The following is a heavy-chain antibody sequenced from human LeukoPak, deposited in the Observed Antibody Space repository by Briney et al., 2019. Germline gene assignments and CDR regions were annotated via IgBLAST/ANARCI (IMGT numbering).Heavy chain of an antibody. Sequence: PGGSLRLSCAASGFTFSSYSMNWVRQAPGMGLGWVSVIYSGGSTYYADSVKGRFTISRDNSKNTLYLQMNSLRAEDTAVYYCARVRGVVAWDLWGRGTLVTVSS. J-gene: IGHJ2*01. CDR1: GFTFSSYS. CDR3: ARVRGVVAWDL. V-gene: IGHV3-53*01. CDR2: IYSGGST. D-gene: IGHD3-10*01.